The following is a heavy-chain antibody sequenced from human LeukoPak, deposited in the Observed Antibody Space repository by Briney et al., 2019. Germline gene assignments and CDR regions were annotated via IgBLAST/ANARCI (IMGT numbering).Heavy chain of an antibody. V-gene: IGHV4-59*08. J-gene: IGHJ4*02. Sequence: PSETLSLTCIVSGDSISSYYWTWIRQPPGKGLERVGYIYYNGSTNYNPSLKSRVTISVDTSKNQFSLKLNSVTAADTAVYYCARQSRGIAVAGLDYWGQGILVTVSS. CDR1: GDSISSYY. CDR3: ARQSRGIAVAGLDY. CDR2: IYYNGST. D-gene: IGHD6-19*01.